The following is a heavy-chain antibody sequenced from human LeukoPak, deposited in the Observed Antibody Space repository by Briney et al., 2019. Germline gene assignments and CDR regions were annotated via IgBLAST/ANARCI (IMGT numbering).Heavy chain of an antibody. CDR2: IIPIFGTA. CDR3: ARAPPHSGSYPWAGWFDP. J-gene: IGHJ5*02. Sequence: SVKVSCKASGGTFSSYAISWVRQAPGQGLEWMGGIIPIFGTANYAQKFQGRVTITTDESTSTAYMELSSLRSEDTAVYYCARAPPHSGSYPWAGWFDPWGQGTLVTVSS. D-gene: IGHD1-26*01. CDR1: GGTFSSYA. V-gene: IGHV1-69*05.